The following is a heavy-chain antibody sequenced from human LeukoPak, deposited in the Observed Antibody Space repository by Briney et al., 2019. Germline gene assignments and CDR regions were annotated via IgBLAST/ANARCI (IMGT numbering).Heavy chain of an antibody. Sequence: GASVKVSCKASGYTFTSYGISWVRQAPGQGLEWMGWISAYNGNTNYAQKLQGRVTMTTDTSTSTAYMELRSLRSDDTAVYCCARDYDSSGYYAPHDAFDIWGQGTMVTVSS. CDR1: GYTFTSYG. J-gene: IGHJ3*02. V-gene: IGHV1-18*01. D-gene: IGHD3-22*01. CDR3: ARDYDSSGYYAPHDAFDI. CDR2: ISAYNGNT.